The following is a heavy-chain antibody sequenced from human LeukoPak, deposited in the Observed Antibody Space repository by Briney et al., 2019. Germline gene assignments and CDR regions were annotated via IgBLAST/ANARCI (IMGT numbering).Heavy chain of an antibody. Sequence: SVKVSCKASGGTFTGYAISWVRQAPGRGLEWMGGIIPIFGAANYAQKFQGRVTITADESTSTAYMELSSLRSEDPAVYYCALPEKGLDYYDSSGRFDYWGQGTLVTVSS. J-gene: IGHJ4*02. CDR1: GGTFTGYA. CDR2: IIPIFGAA. CDR3: ALPEKGLDYYDSSGRFDY. V-gene: IGHV1-69*13. D-gene: IGHD3-22*01.